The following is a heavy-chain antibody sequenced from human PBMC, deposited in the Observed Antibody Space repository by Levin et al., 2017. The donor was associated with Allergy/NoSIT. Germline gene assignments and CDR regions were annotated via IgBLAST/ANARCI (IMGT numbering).Heavy chain of an antibody. CDR1: GYSFTSYW. CDR3: ARRGSSGWYYFDY. CDR2: IYPGDSDT. J-gene: IGHJ4*02. Sequence: PGGSLRLSCKGSGYSFTSYWIGWVRQMPGKGLEWMGIIYPGDSDTRYSPSFQGQVTISADKSISTAYLQWSSLKASDTAMYYCARRGSSGWYYFDYWGQGTLVTVSS. V-gene: IGHV5-51*01. D-gene: IGHD6-19*01.